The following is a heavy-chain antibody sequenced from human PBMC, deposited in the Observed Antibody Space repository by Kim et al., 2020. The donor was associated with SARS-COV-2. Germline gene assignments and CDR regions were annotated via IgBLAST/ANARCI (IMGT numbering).Heavy chain of an antibody. V-gene: IGHV1-69*04. CDR1: GGTFSSYA. Sequence: SVKVSCKASGGTFSSYAISWVRQAPGQGLEWMGRIIPILGIANYAQKFQGRVTITADKSTSTAYMELSSLRSEDTAVYYCARDWLGSSYGDQVSWGQGTLVTVSS. D-gene: IGHD4-17*01. J-gene: IGHJ5*02. CDR3: ARDWLGSSYGDQVS. CDR2: IIPILGIA.